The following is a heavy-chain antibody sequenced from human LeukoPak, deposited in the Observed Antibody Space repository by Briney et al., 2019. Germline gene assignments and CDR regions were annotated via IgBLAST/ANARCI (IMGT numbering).Heavy chain of an antibody. J-gene: IGHJ3*02. CDR3: AKFYSGSYESAFDI. V-gene: IGHV3-30*02. CDR1: GFTFSGYG. Sequence: GGSLRLSCAASGFTFSGYGMHWVRQAPGKGLEWVAFIRYDGSNKYYADSVKGRFTISRDNSKNTLYLQMNSLRAEDTAVYYCAKFYSGSYESAFDIWGQGTMVTVSS. D-gene: IGHD1-26*01. CDR2: IRYDGSNK.